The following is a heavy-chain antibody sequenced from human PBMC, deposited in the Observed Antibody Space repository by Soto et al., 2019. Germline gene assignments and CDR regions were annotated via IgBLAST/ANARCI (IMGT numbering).Heavy chain of an antibody. Sequence: ASVKVSCKASGYTFTSYALHWVRQAPGQRLEWMGWINAANGNTKYSQKFQARVTITRDTSATTTYMALSGLTSEDTAVYYCARXQXYSDSRAFYXXWRQGTLXPSPQ. D-gene: IGHD3-22*01. CDR3: ARXQXYSDSRAFYXX. CDR2: INAANGNT. V-gene: IGHV1-3*01. CDR1: GYTFTSYA. J-gene: IGHJ4*02.